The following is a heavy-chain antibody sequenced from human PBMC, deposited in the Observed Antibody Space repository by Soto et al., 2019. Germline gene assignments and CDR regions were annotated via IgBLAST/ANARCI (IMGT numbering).Heavy chain of an antibody. CDR2: INHSGST. Sequence: SETLSLTCAVYGGSFSGYYWSWIRQPPGKGLEWIGEINHSGSTNYNPSLKSRVTVSVDTSKNQFSLKLSSVTAADTAVYYCASGYYYGMDVWGQGTTVTVSS. V-gene: IGHV4-34*01. CDR3: ASGYYYGMDV. J-gene: IGHJ6*02. CDR1: GGSFSGYY.